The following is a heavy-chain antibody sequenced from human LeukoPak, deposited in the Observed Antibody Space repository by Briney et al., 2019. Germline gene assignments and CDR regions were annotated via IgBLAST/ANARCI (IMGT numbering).Heavy chain of an antibody. CDR1: GGPISSYY. J-gene: IGHJ3*02. Sequence: SETLSLTCTVSGGPISSYYWSWIRQPPGKGLEWIGYIYNSGSTNYNHSLKSRVTISEDMSNNQFSLKLSSVTAADTAVYYCARALRLWGGNSGIAFDIWGQGTMVTVSS. V-gene: IGHV4-59*01. CDR3: ARALRLWGGNSGIAFDI. D-gene: IGHD4-23*01. CDR2: IYNSGST.